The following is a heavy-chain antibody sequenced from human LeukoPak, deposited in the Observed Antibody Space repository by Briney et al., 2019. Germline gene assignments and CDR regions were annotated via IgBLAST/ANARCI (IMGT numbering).Heavy chain of an antibody. D-gene: IGHD2-15*01. Sequence: GSLRLSCVGSGFTFRDAWMSWVRQAPGKGLEWVGRIKSKSDGGTIDYAAPVKGRFTISRDDSRHTLYLQMNSLKTEDTAVYYCTTRRQDGWWGQGTLVTVS. J-gene: IGHJ4*02. CDR2: IKSKSDGGTI. CDR3: TTRRQDGW. V-gene: IGHV3-15*01. CDR1: GFTFRDAW.